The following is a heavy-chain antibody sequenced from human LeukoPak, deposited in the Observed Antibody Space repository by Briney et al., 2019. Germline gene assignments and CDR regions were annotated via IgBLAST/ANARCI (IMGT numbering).Heavy chain of an antibody. CDR3: AREHRSSKYFDS. V-gene: IGHV4-39*02. D-gene: IGHD6-6*01. CDR2: GLYTGNT. Sequence: PSETLSLTCSVSGGSIAVNHYYWGWIRQPPGRGLEWIGSGLYTGNTYSNPSLRSRVTISVDTSKNEFSLKMNSVTAADTAVYYCAREHRSSKYFDSWGQGALMIVSS. CDR1: GGSIAVNHYY. J-gene: IGHJ4*02.